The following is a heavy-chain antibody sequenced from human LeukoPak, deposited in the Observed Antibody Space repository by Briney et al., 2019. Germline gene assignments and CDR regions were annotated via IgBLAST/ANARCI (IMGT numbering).Heavy chain of an antibody. CDR3: ARAGGAVAGMIFDY. CDR2: IKQDESEK. V-gene: IGHV3-7*03. J-gene: IGHJ4*02. D-gene: IGHD6-19*01. Sequence: GGSLRLSCAASGFLFSNYWMSWVRQAPGKGLECVAIIKQDESEKYYVDSVKGRFTISRDNAKNSLYLQVNSLRAEDTAVYYCARAGGAVAGMIFDYWGQGTLVTVSS. CDR1: GFLFSNYW.